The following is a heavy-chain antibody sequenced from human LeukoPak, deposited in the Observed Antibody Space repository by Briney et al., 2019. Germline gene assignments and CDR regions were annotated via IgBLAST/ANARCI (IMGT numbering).Heavy chain of an antibody. D-gene: IGHD2-15*01. V-gene: IGHV3-15*05. CDR2: IKSNPDGGTT. CDR1: GLTYRNAW. Sequence: GGSLRLSCVASGLTYRNAWMTWVRQAPGKGLEWVGRIKSNPDGGTTDFAASVKGRFFISRDDSKSTLSLQMNSLKIEDKAVYYCTTGGPHISGHPLDYWGQGIPVTVSS. CDR3: TTGGPHISGHPLDY. J-gene: IGHJ4*02.